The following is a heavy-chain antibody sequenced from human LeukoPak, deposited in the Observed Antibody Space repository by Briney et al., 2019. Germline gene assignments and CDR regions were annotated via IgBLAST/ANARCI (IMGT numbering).Heavy chain of an antibody. CDR3: ARDANYYDSSGYYGAFDI. Sequence: GGSLRLSCAASGFTFSSYSMNWVRQAPGKGLEGVSYISSSSSTIYYADSAKGRFTISRDNAKNSLYLQMTSLRAEDTAVYYCARDANYYDSSGYYGAFDIWGQGTMVTVSS. V-gene: IGHV3-48*01. J-gene: IGHJ3*02. CDR2: ISSSSSTI. D-gene: IGHD3-22*01. CDR1: GFTFSSYS.